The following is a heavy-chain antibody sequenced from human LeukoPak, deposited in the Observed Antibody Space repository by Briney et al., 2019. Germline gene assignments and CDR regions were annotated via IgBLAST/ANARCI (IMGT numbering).Heavy chain of an antibody. CDR2: ISYDGSNK. D-gene: IGHD3-10*01. CDR3: ANVAGHHGGERITMVRGVKLDLYYYYGMDV. Sequence: GGSLRLSCAASGFTFSSYGMHWVRQAPGKGLEWVAVISYDGSNKYYADSVKGRFTISRDNSKNTLYLQMNSLRAEDTAVYYCANVAGHHGGERITMVRGVKLDLYYYYGMDVWGQGTTVTVSS. CDR1: GFTFSSYG. J-gene: IGHJ6*02. V-gene: IGHV3-30*18.